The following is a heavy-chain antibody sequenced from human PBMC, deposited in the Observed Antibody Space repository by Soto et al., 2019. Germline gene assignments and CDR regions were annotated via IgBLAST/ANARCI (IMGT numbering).Heavy chain of an antibody. CDR3: ARDGIGGGEDYYSYMDG. D-gene: IGHD3-16*01. Sequence: GWSLRLSCAASGFTFSSYAMHWVRQAPGKGLEYVSAISSNGGSTYYANSVKGRFTISRDNSKNTLYLQMGSLRAEDMAVYYCARDGIGGGEDYYSYMDGWGKGTTVTVSS. V-gene: IGHV3-64*01. J-gene: IGHJ6*03. CDR1: GFTFSSYA. CDR2: ISSNGGST.